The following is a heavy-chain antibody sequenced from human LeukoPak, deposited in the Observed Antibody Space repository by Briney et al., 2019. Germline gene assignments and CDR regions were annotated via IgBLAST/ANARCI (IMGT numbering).Heavy chain of an antibody. CDR3: AREPGYSSSLHYYYYGMDV. CDR2: TYYRSKWYN. CDR1: GDSVSSNSAA. J-gene: IGHJ6*02. D-gene: IGHD6-6*01. Sequence: SQTLSLTCAISGDSVSSNSAAWNWIRQSPSRGLEWLGRTYYRSKWYNDYAVSVKSRITINPDTSKNQFSLQLNSVTPEDTAVYYCAREPGYSSSLHYYYYGMDVWSQGTTVAVSS. V-gene: IGHV6-1*01.